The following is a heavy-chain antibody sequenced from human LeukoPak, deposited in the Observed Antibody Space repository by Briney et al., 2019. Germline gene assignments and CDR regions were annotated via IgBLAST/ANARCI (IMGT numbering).Heavy chain of an antibody. D-gene: IGHD3-9*01. CDR2: IYYSGST. V-gene: IGHV4-59*01. J-gene: IGHJ5*02. CDR3: ARGGILTGYYHAAFDP. CDR1: GGSISTYY. Sequence: SETLSLTCTVSGGSISTYYWSWIRQPPGKGLEWIGYIYYSGSTNYNPSLKSRVTISVDTSKNQFSLKLSSVTAADTAVYYCARGGILTGYYHAAFDPWGQGTLVTVSS.